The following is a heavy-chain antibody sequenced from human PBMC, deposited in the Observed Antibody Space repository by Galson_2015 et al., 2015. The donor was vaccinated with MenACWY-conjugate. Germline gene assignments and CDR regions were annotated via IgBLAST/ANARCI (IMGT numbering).Heavy chain of an antibody. CDR3: AAWTADDNY. CDR2: INPEGSRG. V-gene: IGHV3-7*01. J-gene: IGHJ4*02. CDR1: GFTFSNSW. Sequence: SLRLSCAASGFTFSNSWMNWIHQAPGSGLEWVANINPEGSRGTYVDPVKGRFTISRDNAENSVYLEMNSLRPEDTAVFYCAAWTADDNYWAQGTLVTVSS. D-gene: IGHD3/OR15-3a*01.